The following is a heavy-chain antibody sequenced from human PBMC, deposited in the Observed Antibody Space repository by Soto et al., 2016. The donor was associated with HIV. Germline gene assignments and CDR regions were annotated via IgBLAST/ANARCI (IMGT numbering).Heavy chain of an antibody. Sequence: EVQLVETGGGLIQPGGSLRLSCAASGLTVRSNYMSWVRQTPGKGLEWVSTIHSGGKTDYADSVKGRFTISRDNFKNTLYLQMNSLRAEDTAVYYCVKWGYCRAGTCSKASPFDYWGRGTLVTVSS. D-gene: IGHD2-15*01. CDR2: IHSGGKT. J-gene: IGHJ4*02. CDR1: GLTVRSNY. CDR3: VKWGYCRAGTCSKASPFDY. V-gene: IGHV3-53*02.